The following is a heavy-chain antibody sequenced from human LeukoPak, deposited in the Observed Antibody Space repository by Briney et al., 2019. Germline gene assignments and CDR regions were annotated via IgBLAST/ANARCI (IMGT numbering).Heavy chain of an antibody. Sequence: GGSLRLSCVASGFSFSDYWMSWVRQAPGKGLEWVASIKTDGSAKYCVDSLKGRFTISRDNAKNSLYLQMNNLRAEDTAVYYCARDPESQKGRDGLDYWGQGSLVTLAS. CDR1: GFSFSDYW. D-gene: IGHD1-14*01. V-gene: IGHV3-7*01. CDR2: IKTDGSAK. J-gene: IGHJ4*02. CDR3: ARDPESQKGRDGLDY.